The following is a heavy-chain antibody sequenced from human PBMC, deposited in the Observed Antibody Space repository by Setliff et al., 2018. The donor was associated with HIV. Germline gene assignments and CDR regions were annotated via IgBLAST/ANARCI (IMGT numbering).Heavy chain of an antibody. CDR2: IYHSGGT. V-gene: IGHV4-4*02. D-gene: IGHD3-3*01. CDR3: ARTITTFGVIGRGRRMDV. CDR1: GGSISSTNW. J-gene: IGHJ6*04. Sequence: PSETLSLTCAVSGGSISSTNWWSWVRQPPGKGLEWIGEIYHSGGTNYNPTLKSRVTMSMDTSKNQFSLELSSVTAADTALYYCARTITTFGVIGRGRRMDVWGKGTTVTSPQ.